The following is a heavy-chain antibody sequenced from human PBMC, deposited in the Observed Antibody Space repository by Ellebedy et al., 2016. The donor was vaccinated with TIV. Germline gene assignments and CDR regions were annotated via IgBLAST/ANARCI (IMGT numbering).Heavy chain of an antibody. CDR3: ARDPYSSGWYNWFDP. Sequence: GESLKISCAASGFAVSSYGMHWVRQAPGKGLEWVTMISYDGISKYYADSVKGRFTISRDNSKNTVYLQMNSLTAEDTAVYYCARDPYSSGWYNWFDPWGQGTLVTVSS. CDR2: ISYDGISK. D-gene: IGHD6-19*01. CDR1: GFAVSSYG. J-gene: IGHJ5*02. V-gene: IGHV3-30*03.